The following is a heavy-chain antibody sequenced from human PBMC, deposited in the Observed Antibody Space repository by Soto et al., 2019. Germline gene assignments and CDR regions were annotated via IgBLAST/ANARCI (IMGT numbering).Heavy chain of an antibody. CDR2: VSGSGGST. CDR3: AKSECELLNWFDP. D-gene: IGHD1-26*01. V-gene: IGHV3-23*01. Sequence: EVQLLESGGGLVQPGGSLRLSCAASGFTFNNYAMNWVRQAPGKGLEWVSTVSGSGGSTYYADSVKGRFTISRDNSKNTLYLQMNSLRAEDTAVYYCAKSECELLNWFDPWGQGTLVTVSS. J-gene: IGHJ5*02. CDR1: GFTFNNYA.